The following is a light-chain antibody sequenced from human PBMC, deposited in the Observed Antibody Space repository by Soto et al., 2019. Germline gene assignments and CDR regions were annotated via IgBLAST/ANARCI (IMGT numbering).Light chain of an antibody. Sequence: GDRVTITCRASQTISTWMAWYQQKPGKAPKLLVYDASTLQSGVASRFSGSGSGTEFTLIISGLQPDDSATYYCQKYTNTNNPWMFGQGTKVE. J-gene: IGKJ1*01. CDR2: DAS. CDR1: QTISTW. CDR3: QKYTNTNNPWM. V-gene: IGKV1-5*01.